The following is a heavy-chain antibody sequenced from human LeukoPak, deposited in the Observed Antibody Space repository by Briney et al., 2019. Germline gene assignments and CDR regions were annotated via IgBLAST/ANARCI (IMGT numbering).Heavy chain of an antibody. CDR2: ISGSSDYI. D-gene: IGHD3-22*01. J-gene: IGHJ3*02. CDR3: ARDRDYYDSSGYLLSDAFDI. Sequence: GGSLRLSCAASGFIFRGYTMNWVRQAPGKGPEWVSSISGSSDYIYYADSVKGRFTISRDNAKNSLYLQMNSLRAEDTAVYYCARDRDYYDSSGYLLSDAFDIWGQGTMVTVSS. CDR1: GFIFRGYT. V-gene: IGHV3-21*01.